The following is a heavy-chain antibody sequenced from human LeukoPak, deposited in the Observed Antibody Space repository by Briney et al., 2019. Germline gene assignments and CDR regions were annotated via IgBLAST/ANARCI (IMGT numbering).Heavy chain of an antibody. Sequence: SGTLSLTCAVSGGSISSSNWWSWVRQPPGKGLEWIGEIYHSGSTNYNPSLKSRVTISVDKSKNQFPLKLSSVTAADTAVYYCVSTVVVPAAYLDYWGQGTLVTVSS. CDR1: GGSISSSNW. V-gene: IGHV4-4*02. CDR3: VSTVVVPAAYLDY. J-gene: IGHJ4*02. CDR2: IYHSGST. D-gene: IGHD2-2*01.